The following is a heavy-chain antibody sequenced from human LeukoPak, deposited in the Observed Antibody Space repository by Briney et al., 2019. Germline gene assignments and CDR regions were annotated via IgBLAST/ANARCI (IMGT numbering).Heavy chain of an antibody. CDR3: ARASGGVRGYGLYYFDY. D-gene: IGHD6-25*01. Sequence: GGSLRLSCAASGFTFSSYEMNWVRQAPGKGLEWVSYISSSGSTIYYADSVKGRFTISRDNAKSSLYLQMNSLRVEDTAVYYCARASGGVRGYGLYYFDYWGQGTLVTVSS. V-gene: IGHV3-48*03. CDR1: GFTFSSYE. CDR2: ISSSGSTI. J-gene: IGHJ4*02.